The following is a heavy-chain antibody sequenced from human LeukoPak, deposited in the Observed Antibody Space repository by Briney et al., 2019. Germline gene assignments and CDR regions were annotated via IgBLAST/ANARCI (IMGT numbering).Heavy chain of an antibody. CDR2: ISGGGDRT. J-gene: IGHJ4*02. CDR1: GFTFSSYD. V-gene: IGHV3-23*01. CDR3: AKVPQPDYYFDY. Sequence: AGGSLRLSCAASGFTFSSYDMSWVSQAPGKGMEWVSSISGGGDRTIYADSVRGRLTISRDNSKSTLYLQMSSLRAEDTAVYYCAKVPQPDYYFDYWGQGFLVTVSS.